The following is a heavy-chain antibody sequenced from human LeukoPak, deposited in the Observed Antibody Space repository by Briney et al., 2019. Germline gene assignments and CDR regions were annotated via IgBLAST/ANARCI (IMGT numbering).Heavy chain of an antibody. J-gene: IGHJ5*02. D-gene: IGHD6-13*01. V-gene: IGHV4-59*01. CDR1: GGSISSYY. CDR2: IYYSGST. CDR3: ARDLGAAAGTSWFDP. Sequence: SETLSLTCTVSGGSISSYYWSWIRQPPGKGLEWIGYIYYSGSTNYNPSLKSRVTISVDTSKNQFSLKLSSVTAADTAVYYCARDLGAAAGTSWFDPWGQGTLVTVSS.